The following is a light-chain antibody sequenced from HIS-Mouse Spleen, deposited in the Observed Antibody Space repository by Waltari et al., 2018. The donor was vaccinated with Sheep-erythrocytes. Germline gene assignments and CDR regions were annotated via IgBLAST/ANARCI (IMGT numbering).Light chain of an antibody. J-gene: IGKJ2*01. V-gene: IGKV2-30*02. Sequence: DVVMTQSPLSLPVTLGQPASISCRSSQSLVHSAGNTYLNWFQQRPGQSPRRLIYKVSNRDSGVPDRFSGSGSGTDFTLKISRVEAEDVGVYYCMQGTHWPPYTFGQWTKLEIK. CDR3: MQGTHWPPYT. CDR2: KVS. CDR1: QSLVHSAGNTY.